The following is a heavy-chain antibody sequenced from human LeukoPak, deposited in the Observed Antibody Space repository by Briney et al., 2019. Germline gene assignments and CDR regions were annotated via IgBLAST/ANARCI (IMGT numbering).Heavy chain of an antibody. J-gene: IGHJ4*02. CDR3: ARDPYSSSWYSNPNFDY. D-gene: IGHD6-13*01. V-gene: IGHV1-18*01. Sequence: ASVKVSCKASGYTFTSYGINWVRQAPGQGLEWMGWVSAYNGNTNYAQKLQGRVTMTTDTSTSTAYMELRSLRSDDTAVYYCARDPYSSSWYSNPNFDYWGQGTLVTVSS. CDR2: VSAYNGNT. CDR1: GYTFTSYG.